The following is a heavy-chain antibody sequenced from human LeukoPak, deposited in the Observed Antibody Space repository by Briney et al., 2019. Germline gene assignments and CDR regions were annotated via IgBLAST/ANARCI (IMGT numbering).Heavy chain of an antibody. Sequence: GGSLRLSCAASGFTFSSYAMHWVRQAPGKGLEWVAVISYDGSNKYYAYSVKGRFTISRDNSKNTLYLQMNSLRAEDTAVYYCARVTTTGNSDYWGQGTLVTVSS. CDR1: GFTFSSYA. J-gene: IGHJ4*02. V-gene: IGHV3-30*01. D-gene: IGHD4-17*01. CDR2: ISYDGSNK. CDR3: ARVTTTGNSDY.